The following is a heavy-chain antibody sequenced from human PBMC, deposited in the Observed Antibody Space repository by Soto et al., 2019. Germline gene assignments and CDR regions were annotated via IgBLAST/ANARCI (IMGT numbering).Heavy chain of an antibody. D-gene: IGHD2-15*01. CDR2: ISYSGST. CDR3: VRRPVGGVVDP. J-gene: IGHJ5*02. V-gene: IGHV4-39*01. CDR1: GGSISSSGYY. Sequence: QLQLQESGPGLVKPSETLSLTCSVSGGSISSSGYYWGWIRQPPGKGLEWIGSISYSGSTYYNPSLKSRVTIFADTSKNQFSLKLSSVTAADTAVYYCVRRPVGGVVDPWGQGTLVTVSS.